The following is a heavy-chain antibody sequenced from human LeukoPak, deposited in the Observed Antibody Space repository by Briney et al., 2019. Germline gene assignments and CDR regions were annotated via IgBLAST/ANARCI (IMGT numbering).Heavy chain of an antibody. CDR1: GGPLNSYA. D-gene: IGHD6-13*01. Sequence: PGKVSFQASGGPLNSYAISRVRPAPGQGLGWMGGIIPIFGTANYAQKFQGRVTITADESTSTAYMELSSLRSEDTAVYYCARDRDDIAAGYFDYWGQGTLVTVSS. V-gene: IGHV1-69*01. CDR2: IIPIFGTA. J-gene: IGHJ4*02. CDR3: ARDRDDIAAGYFDY.